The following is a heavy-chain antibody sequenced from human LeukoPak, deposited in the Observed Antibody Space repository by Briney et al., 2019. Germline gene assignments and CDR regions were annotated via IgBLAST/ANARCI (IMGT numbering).Heavy chain of an antibody. Sequence: SVKVSCKASGGTFSSYAISWVRQAPGQGLEWMGRIIPILGIANYAQKFQGRVTITADKSTSTAYMELSSLRSEDTAMYYCARDEGIAAAHTVDWGQGTLVTVSS. V-gene: IGHV1-69*04. CDR3: ARDEGIAAAHTVD. D-gene: IGHD6-25*01. J-gene: IGHJ4*02. CDR1: GGTFSSYA. CDR2: IIPILGIA.